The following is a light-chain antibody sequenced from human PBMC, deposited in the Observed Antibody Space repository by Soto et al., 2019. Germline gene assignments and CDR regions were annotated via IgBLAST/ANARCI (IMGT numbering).Light chain of an antibody. V-gene: IGKV1-6*01. Sequence: IPMTQPPSSLSASVGGIDTHPFRASQGIGNALGWYQQKPGKPPKVLIYGASNLQSGVPPRFSGSGSGTDFTLAISSLQPEDAATYYCLQDINYPWTFGQGTKVDIK. CDR2: GAS. J-gene: IGKJ1*01. CDR1: QGIGNA. CDR3: LQDINYPWT.